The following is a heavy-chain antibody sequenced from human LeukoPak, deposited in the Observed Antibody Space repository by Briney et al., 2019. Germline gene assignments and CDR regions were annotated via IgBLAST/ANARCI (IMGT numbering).Heavy chain of an antibody. Sequence: SETLSLTCTVSGGSISSYYWSWIRQPPGKGLEWIGYIYYSGSTNYNPSLKSRVTISVDTSKNQFSLKLSSVTAADTAVYYCARGYYGSGHSRPTMDVWGQGTTVTVSS. CDR1: GGSISSYY. CDR3: ARGYYGSGHSRPTMDV. V-gene: IGHV4-59*12. D-gene: IGHD3-10*01. J-gene: IGHJ6*02. CDR2: IYYSGST.